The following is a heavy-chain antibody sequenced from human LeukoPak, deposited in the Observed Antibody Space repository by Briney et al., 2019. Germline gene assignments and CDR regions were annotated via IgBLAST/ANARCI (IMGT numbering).Heavy chain of an antibody. D-gene: IGHD3-22*01. CDR1: GGTFSSYA. Sequence: SVKVSCKASGGTFSSYAISWVRQAPGQGLEWMGGIIPIFGTANYAQKFQGRVTITADESTSTVYMELSSLRSEDTAVYYCARGMYYHDSSGTHDYYYYYGMDVWGQGTTVTVSS. V-gene: IGHV1-69*13. CDR2: IIPIFGTA. J-gene: IGHJ6*02. CDR3: ARGMYYHDSSGTHDYYYYYGMDV.